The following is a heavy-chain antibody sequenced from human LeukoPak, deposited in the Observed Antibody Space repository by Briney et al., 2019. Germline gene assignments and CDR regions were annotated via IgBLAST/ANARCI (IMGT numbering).Heavy chain of an antibody. CDR1: GYTFTGYY. CDR2: INPNSGGT. D-gene: IGHD6-19*01. V-gene: IGHV1-2*02. Sequence: ASVKVSCKASGYTFTGYYMHWVRQAPGQGLEWMGWINPNSGGTNYAQKFQGRVTMTRDTSISTAYMELSRLRSDDTAVYYCARGPGLWLVGYYFDYWGQGTLVTVSS. J-gene: IGHJ4*02. CDR3: ARGPGLWLVGYYFDY.